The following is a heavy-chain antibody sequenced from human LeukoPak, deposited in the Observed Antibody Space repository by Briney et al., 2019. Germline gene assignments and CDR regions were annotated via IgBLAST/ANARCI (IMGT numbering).Heavy chain of an antibody. Sequence: PGGSLRLSCAASGFAVKSSYMNWVRQAPGKGLEWVSVLYAGGESYYADSVLGRFTISRDNSNNTVFLEMNSLTAADTAVYFCARDSAGNQYSSGNFDLWGQGTLVTVSS. CDR1: GFAVKSSY. CDR2: LYAGGES. V-gene: IGHV3-53*01. CDR3: ARDSAGNQYSSGNFDL. J-gene: IGHJ4*02. D-gene: IGHD3-10*01.